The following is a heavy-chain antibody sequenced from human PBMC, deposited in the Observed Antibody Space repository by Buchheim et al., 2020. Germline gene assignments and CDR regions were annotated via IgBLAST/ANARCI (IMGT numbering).Heavy chain of an antibody. D-gene: IGHD1-1*01. CDR3: ARPRTGTTVKFIGYGMDV. J-gene: IGHJ6*02. CDR2: ISSSSSTI. Sequence: EVQLVESGGGLVQPGGSLRLSCAASGFTFSSYSMNWVRQAPGKGLEWVSYISSSSSTIYYADSVKGRFTISRDNAKNSLYLQMNSLGDEDTAVYYCARPRTGTTVKFIGYGMDVWGQGTT. CDR1: GFTFSSYS. V-gene: IGHV3-48*02.